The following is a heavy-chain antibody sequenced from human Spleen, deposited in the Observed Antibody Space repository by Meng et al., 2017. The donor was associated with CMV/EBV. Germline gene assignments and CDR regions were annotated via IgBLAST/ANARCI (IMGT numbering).Heavy chain of an antibody. Sequence: GESLKISCVASGITFSTYEMNWVRQAPGKGLEWISYIDVRADTLHYADSVWGRFIISRDNSENSLYLQMNNLRVEDTAIYYCARDANSGWYFDYWGQGTPVTVSS. D-gene: IGHD6-19*01. V-gene: IGHV3-48*03. CDR2: IDVRADTL. CDR1: GITFSTYE. CDR3: ARDANSGWYFDY. J-gene: IGHJ4*02.